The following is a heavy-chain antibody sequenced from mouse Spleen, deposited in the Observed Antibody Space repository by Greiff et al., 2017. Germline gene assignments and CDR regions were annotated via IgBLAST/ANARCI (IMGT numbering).Heavy chain of an antibody. V-gene: IGHV5-9*01. CDR1: GFTFSSYT. CDR2: ISGGGGNT. Sequence: EVKVVESGGGLVKPGGSLKLSCAASGFTFSSYTMSWVRQTPEKRLEWVATISGGGGNTYYPDSVKGRFTISRDNAKNTLYLQMSSLRSEDTALYYCARQTLFYYYAMDYWGQGTSVTVSS. J-gene: IGHJ4*01. D-gene: IGHD6-1*01. CDR3: ARQTLFYYYAMDY.